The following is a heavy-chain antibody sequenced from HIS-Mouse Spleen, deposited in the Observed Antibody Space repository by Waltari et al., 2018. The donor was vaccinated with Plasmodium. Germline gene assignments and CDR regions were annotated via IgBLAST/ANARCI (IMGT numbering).Heavy chain of an antibody. CDR2: INHSGST. J-gene: IGHJ4*02. Sequence: QVQLPQWGAGLLKPSETLSLTCAVYGGSLSGYYWSWTRQPPGKGLEWIGEINHSGSTNYNPSLKSRVTISVDTSKNQFSLKLSSVTAADTAVYYCARGSAAAGPFDYWGQGTLVTVSS. D-gene: IGHD6-13*01. V-gene: IGHV4-34*01. CDR3: ARGSAAAGPFDY. CDR1: GGSLSGYY.